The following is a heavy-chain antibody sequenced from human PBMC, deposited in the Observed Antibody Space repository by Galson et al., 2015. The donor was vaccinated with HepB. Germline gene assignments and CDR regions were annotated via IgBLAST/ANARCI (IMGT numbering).Heavy chain of an antibody. Sequence: SLRLSCAASGFTFSSYAMHWVRQAPVKGLEWVAVISYDGSNKYYADSVKGRFTISRDNSKNTLYLQMNSLRAEDTAVYYCARGDRGVIIRIDYWGQGTLVTVSS. J-gene: IGHJ4*01. D-gene: IGHD3-10*01. CDR3: ARGDRGVIIRIDY. V-gene: IGHV3-30*04. CDR2: ISYDGSNK. CDR1: GFTFSSYA.